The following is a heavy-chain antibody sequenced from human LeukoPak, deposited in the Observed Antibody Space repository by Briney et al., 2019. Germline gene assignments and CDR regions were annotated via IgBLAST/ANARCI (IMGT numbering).Heavy chain of an antibody. CDR2: INPSGGST. V-gene: IGHV1-46*01. J-gene: IGHJ3*02. Sequence: GASVKVSCKASGYTFTRYYTHWVRQAPGQGLEWMGMINPSGGSTSYAQKFQGRVTMTRDMSTSTGYMELSSLRSEDTAVYYCARERRDTAKDAFDIWGQGTMVTVSS. D-gene: IGHD5-18*01. CDR1: GYTFTRYY. CDR3: ARERRDTAKDAFDI.